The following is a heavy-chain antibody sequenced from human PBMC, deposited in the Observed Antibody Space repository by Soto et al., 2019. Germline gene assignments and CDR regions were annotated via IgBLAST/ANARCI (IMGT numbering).Heavy chain of an antibody. J-gene: IGHJ5*02. V-gene: IGHV3-21*01. CDR2: ISSTSTYI. CDR3: AISMVRGVNRNWFDP. D-gene: IGHD3-10*01. CDR1: GCTFRNFS. Sequence: GGSLRLSCAASGCTFRNFSMNWVRQAPGKGLEWVSSISSTSTYIYYADSMKGRFTVSRDNAKNSLYLQMNSLRAEDTAVYYCAISMVRGVNRNWFDPWGQGTLVTVSS.